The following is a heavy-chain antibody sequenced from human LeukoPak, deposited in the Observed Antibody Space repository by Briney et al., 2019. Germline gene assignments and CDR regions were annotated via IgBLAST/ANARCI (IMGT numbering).Heavy chain of an antibody. CDR1: GFTFSSYA. Sequence: SGRSLRLSCAASGFTFSSYAMHWVRQAPGKGLEWVAFIRYDGSNKYYADSVKGRFTISRDNSKNTLYLQMNSLRAEDTAVYYCARASGRYFDYWGQGTLVTVSS. CDR2: IRYDGSNK. J-gene: IGHJ4*02. V-gene: IGHV3-30*04. CDR3: ARASGRYFDY. D-gene: IGHD1-26*01.